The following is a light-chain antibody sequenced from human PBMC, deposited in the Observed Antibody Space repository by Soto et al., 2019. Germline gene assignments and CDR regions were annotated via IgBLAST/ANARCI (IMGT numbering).Light chain of an antibody. V-gene: IGKV3-15*01. J-gene: IGKJ5*01. Sequence: EIVMTQSPDTLSVSPGERATLSCRASQSVSSKLAWYQQRPGQAPRLLIYGASTRAAGIPARFGGSGSGTEFTLTITSLQSEDFAVYYCQQYNNWPPITFGQGTRLEIK. CDR2: GAS. CDR3: QQYNNWPPIT. CDR1: QSVSSK.